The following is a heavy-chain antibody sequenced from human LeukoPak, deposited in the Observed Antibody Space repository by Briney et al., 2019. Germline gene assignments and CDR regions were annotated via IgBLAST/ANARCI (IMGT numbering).Heavy chain of an antibody. Sequence: GGSLRLSCVASGFTFSTYGMHWVRQAPGKGLEWVAFIRYDGNNKYYADSVKGRFTISRDNSKSTLYLQMNSLRAEDTAVYYCAKDQRTMIVVVITEFDYWGQGTLVTVSS. CDR2: IRYDGNNK. D-gene: IGHD3-22*01. CDR3: AKDQRTMIVVVITEFDY. CDR1: GFTFSTYG. J-gene: IGHJ4*02. V-gene: IGHV3-30*02.